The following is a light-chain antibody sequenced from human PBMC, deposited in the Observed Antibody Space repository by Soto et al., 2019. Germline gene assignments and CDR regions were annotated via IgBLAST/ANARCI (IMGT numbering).Light chain of an antibody. V-gene: IGKV3-11*01. CDR2: DAS. J-gene: IGKJ5*01. CDR3: QQRSDWIT. Sequence: EIVLTQSPPTLSLSPGERVTLSCRASQSLDNYLAWYQQKPGQAPSLLIYDASNRATGIPARFSGSGSGTDFTLTIRSLEPEDFAIYYCQQRSDWITFGQGTRLEIK. CDR1: QSLDNY.